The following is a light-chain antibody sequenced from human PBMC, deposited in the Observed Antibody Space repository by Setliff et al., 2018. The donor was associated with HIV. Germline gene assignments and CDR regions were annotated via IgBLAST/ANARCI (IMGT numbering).Light chain of an antibody. J-gene: IGLJ1*01. CDR2: QAT. Sequence: QSVLTQPASVSGSPGQSITISCTGTSNDVGRDDLVSWYQQHPARAPKLIIYQATRRPSGVSNRFSGSKSGNVASLTISGLQAEDEADYYCCSNTGSNTFVFGTGTKVTVL. CDR1: SNDVGRDDL. CDR3: CSNTGSNTFV. V-gene: IGLV2-23*01.